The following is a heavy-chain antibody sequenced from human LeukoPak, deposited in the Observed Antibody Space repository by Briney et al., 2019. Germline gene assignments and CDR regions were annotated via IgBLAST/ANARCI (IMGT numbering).Heavy chain of an antibody. Sequence: GGSLRLSCAASGFTFSSYAISWVRQAPGQGLEWMGGIIPIFGTANYAQKFQGRVTITADESTSTAYMELSSLRSEDTAVYYCWALHPHCSSTSCPFDYWGQGTLVTVSS. CDR2: IIPIFGTA. CDR3: WALHPHCSSTSCPFDY. J-gene: IGHJ4*02. CDR1: GFTFSSYA. V-gene: IGHV1-69*01. D-gene: IGHD2-2*01.